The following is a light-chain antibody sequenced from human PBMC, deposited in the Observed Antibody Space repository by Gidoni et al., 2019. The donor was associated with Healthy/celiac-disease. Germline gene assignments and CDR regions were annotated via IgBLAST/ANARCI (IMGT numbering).Light chain of an antibody. CDR1: QSVSSY. CDR2: DAS. J-gene: IGKJ5*01. CDR3: QQRSNWIT. Sequence: EIVLTQSPATLSLSPGERATLSCRASQSVSSYLAWYQQKPGQAPRLLIYDASNRATGIPARFSGSGSGTDFTLTISSLETEDFAVYYCQQRSNWITFXXXTRLEIK. V-gene: IGKV3-11*01.